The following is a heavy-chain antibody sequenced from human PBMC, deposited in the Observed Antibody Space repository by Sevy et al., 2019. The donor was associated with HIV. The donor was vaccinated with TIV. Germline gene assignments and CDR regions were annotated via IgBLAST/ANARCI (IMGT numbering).Heavy chain of an antibody. J-gene: IGHJ4*02. CDR1: GFTFSSYA. Sequence: GGSLRLSCAASGFTFSSYAMHWVRQAPGKGLEWVAVISYDGSNKYYADSVKGRFTISRDNSKNTLYLQMNSLRAEDTAGYYCARDISVAGTPNYFDYWGQGTLVTVSS. V-gene: IGHV3-30-3*01. CDR3: ARDISVAGTPNYFDY. CDR2: ISYDGSNK. D-gene: IGHD6-19*01.